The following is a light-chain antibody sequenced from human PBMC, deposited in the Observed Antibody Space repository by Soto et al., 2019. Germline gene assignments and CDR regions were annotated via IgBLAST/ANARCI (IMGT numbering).Light chain of an antibody. V-gene: IGKV3-20*01. CDR2: DAS. CDR3: QQYGSSAPIT. J-gene: IGKJ5*01. CDR1: QSVSSNY. Sequence: EIVLTQSPGTLSLSPGERATLSCRASQSVSSNYLAWYQQKPGQAPSLLIYDASSRATGIPDRFSSSGSGTDFTLTISRLEPEDFAMYYCQQYGSSAPITFGQGTRLEIE.